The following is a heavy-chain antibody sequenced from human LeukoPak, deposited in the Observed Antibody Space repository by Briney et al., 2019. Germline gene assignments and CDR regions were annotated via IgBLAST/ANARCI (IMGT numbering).Heavy chain of an antibody. CDR2: IYHSGST. J-gene: IGHJ6*02. CDR3: ARDGYYYYGMDA. Sequence: SETLSLTCTVSGGSISSSSYYWGWLRQPPGKGLEWIGYIYHSGSTYYNPSLKSRVTISVDRSKNQFSLKLSSVTAADTAVYYCARDGYYYYGMDAWGQGTTVTVSS. V-gene: IGHV4-39*07. CDR1: GGSISSSSYY.